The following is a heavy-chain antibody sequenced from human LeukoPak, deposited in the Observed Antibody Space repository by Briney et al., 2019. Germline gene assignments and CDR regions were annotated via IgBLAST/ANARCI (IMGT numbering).Heavy chain of an antibody. CDR3: ARGDPRIFSPRGYSYYYYMDV. V-gene: IGHV1-2*02. Sequence: VASVKVSCKASGYTFTGYYMHWVRQAPGQGLEWMGWINPNSGGTNYAQKFQGRVTMTRGTSISTAYMELSRLRSDDTAVYYCARGDPRIFSPRGYSYYYYMDVWGKGTTVTVSS. J-gene: IGHJ6*03. CDR1: GYTFTGYY. CDR2: INPNSGGT. D-gene: IGHD2-15*01.